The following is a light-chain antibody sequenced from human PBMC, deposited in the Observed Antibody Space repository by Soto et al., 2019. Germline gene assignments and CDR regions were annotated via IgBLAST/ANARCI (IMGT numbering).Light chain of an antibody. V-gene: IGKV1-5*01. J-gene: IGKJ1*01. CDR1: QSISSW. CDR2: DAS. CDR3: QHYNSYSGT. Sequence: DIQMTQSTSTLSASVGDRVTITCRASQSISSWLAWYQQKPGKAPKLLIYDASRLESGVPSRFTGSGSGTEFTLTISSLQPDDFATYYCQHYNSYSGTFGQGTKV.